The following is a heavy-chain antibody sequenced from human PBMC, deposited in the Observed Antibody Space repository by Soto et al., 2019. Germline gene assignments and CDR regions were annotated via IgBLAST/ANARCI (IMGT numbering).Heavy chain of an antibody. D-gene: IGHD3-16*01. V-gene: IGHV3-48*02. J-gene: IGHJ4*02. CDR1: GLSFSTFT. CDR3: ARYLDGAFDY. CDR2: ITRDSSTFLFGSTV. Sequence: EVQLVESGGALIQPGGSLRLSCAASGLSFSTFTMNWVRQAPGKGLEWVSFITRDSSTFLFGSTVYYADSVKGRFTISSDNVKNTLYLQMNSLRDEDTAVYYCARYLDGAFDYWCQETQLTVSS.